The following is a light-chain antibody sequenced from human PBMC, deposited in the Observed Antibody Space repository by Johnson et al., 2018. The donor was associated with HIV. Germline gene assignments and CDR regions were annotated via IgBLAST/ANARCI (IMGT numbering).Light chain of an antibody. CDR3: GTWDSSLSAYV. V-gene: IGLV1-51*02. J-gene: IGLJ1*01. Sequence: QSVLTQPPSVSAAPRQKVTISCSGSSSDMGNNYVSWYQQLPETVPKLLIYENNKRPSGIPDRFSGSKSGTSATLGITGLQPGDEADYYCGTWDSSLSAYVFGTGTKVTVL. CDR2: ENN. CDR1: SSDMGNNY.